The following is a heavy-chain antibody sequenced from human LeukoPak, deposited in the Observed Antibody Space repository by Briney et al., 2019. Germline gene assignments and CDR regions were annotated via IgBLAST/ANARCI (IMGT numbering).Heavy chain of an antibody. Sequence: ASVRVSCKASGYTFTSYGINWVRQAPGQGLEWMGWISVYNGNTNCAQKLQGRVTMTTDTSTSTAYMELRSLRSDDTAVYYCARVVTMVRGVMSYFDYWGQGTLVTVSS. CDR3: ARVVTMVRGVMSYFDY. D-gene: IGHD3-10*01. J-gene: IGHJ4*02. CDR1: GYTFTSYG. CDR2: ISVYNGNT. V-gene: IGHV1-18*01.